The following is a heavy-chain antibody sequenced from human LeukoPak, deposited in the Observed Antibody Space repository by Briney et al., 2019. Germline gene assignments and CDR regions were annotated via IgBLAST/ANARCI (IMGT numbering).Heavy chain of an antibody. CDR1: GFTFDDYA. V-gene: IGHV3-43*02. J-gene: IGHJ4*02. CDR3: ASDNRGFDY. Sequence: GGSLRLSCAASGFTFDDYAMSWGRQAPGKGLEWVSLISGDGSSTYYADSLKGRFPISRDNSKNSLYLQMNSLRTEDTAFYYCASDNRGFDYWGQGTLVTVSS. CDR2: ISGDGSST.